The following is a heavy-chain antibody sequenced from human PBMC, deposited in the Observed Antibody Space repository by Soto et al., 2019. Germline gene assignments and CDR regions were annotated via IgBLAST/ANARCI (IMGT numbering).Heavy chain of an antibody. CDR1: GDSVSSNRAA. CDR3: ARGLSTVTTPAEYFEH. J-gene: IGHJ1*01. Sequence: SQTLSLTCAISGDSVSSNRAACNWIRQSPSSGLEWLGRPYYRSKWYNDYAVSVKSLITINPDTSKNQFSLQLNSVTPEDTAEYYCARGLSTVTTPAEYFEHWGQGTLVTVSS. V-gene: IGHV6-1*01. D-gene: IGHD4-4*01. CDR2: PYYRSKWYN.